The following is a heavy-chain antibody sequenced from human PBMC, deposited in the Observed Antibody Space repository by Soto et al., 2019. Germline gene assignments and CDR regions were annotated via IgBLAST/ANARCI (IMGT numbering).Heavy chain of an antibody. Sequence: SETLSLTCAVYGGSFSGYYWSWIRQHPGKGLEWIGYIYYSGSTNYNPSLKSRVTISVDTSKNQFSLKLSSVTAADTAVYYCARNDDILTGTIDYWGQGTLVTVSS. J-gene: IGHJ4*02. CDR2: IYYSGST. CDR1: GGSFSGYY. CDR3: ARNDDILTGTIDY. V-gene: IGHV4-34*09. D-gene: IGHD3-9*01.